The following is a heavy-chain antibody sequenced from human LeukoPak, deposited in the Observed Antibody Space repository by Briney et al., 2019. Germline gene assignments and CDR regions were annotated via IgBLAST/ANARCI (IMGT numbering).Heavy chain of an antibody. CDR2: IYYSGST. Sequence: PSETLSLTCTVSGGSISSYYWSWIRQPPGKGLEWIGYIYYSGSTYYNPSLKSRVTISVDTSKNQFSLKLSSVTAADTAVYYCARTPDYYDSSGYSVYYYYYGMDVWGQGTTVTVSS. V-gene: IGHV4-59*06. J-gene: IGHJ6*02. CDR1: GGSISSYY. CDR3: ARTPDYYDSSGYSVYYYYYGMDV. D-gene: IGHD3-22*01.